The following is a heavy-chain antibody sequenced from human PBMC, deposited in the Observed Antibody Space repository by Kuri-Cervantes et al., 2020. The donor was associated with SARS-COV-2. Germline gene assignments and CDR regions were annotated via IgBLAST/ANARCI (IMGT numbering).Heavy chain of an antibody. J-gene: IGHJ4*02. CDR3: ARDPTTMRVLDY. D-gene: IGHD3-22*01. CDR2: INSDGSSR. CDR1: GFTFSTYW. V-gene: IGHV3-74*01. Sequence: GGSLRLSCAASGFTFSTYWMHWVRQAPGKGLVWVSRINSDGSSRSYADSVKGRFTISRDNAKNTLFLQMNSLRAEDTAVYYCARDPTTMRVLDYWGQGTLVTVSS.